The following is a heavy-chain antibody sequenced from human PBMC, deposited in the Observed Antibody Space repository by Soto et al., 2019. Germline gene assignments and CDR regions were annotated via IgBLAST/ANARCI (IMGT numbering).Heavy chain of an antibody. CDR3: ARGPGSSGYYRYFDY. CDR2: INHSGST. D-gene: IGHD3-22*01. Sequence: QVQLQQWGAGLLKPSETLSLTCAVYSGSFSGYYWSWIRQPPGKGLEWIGEINHSGSTNYNPSLKSRVTISVDTSKNQFSLKLSSVTAADTAVYYCARGPGSSGYYRYFDYWGQGTLVTVSS. CDR1: SGSFSGYY. J-gene: IGHJ4*02. V-gene: IGHV4-34*01.